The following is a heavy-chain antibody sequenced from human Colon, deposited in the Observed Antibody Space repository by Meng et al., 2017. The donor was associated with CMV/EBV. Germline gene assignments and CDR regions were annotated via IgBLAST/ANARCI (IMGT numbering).Heavy chain of an antibody. Sequence: SSVVSGLTFGTYTMSWVRQAPGKGLEWVASINSYADNIGYADSVKGRFTISRDNAKNSLYLQMNSLGAEDTAVYFCVREVRRSWFDPWGQGTLVTVSS. CDR3: VREVRRSWFDP. V-gene: IGHV3-21*06. CDR1: GLTFGTYT. J-gene: IGHJ5*02. CDR2: INSYADNI. D-gene: IGHD4-11*01.